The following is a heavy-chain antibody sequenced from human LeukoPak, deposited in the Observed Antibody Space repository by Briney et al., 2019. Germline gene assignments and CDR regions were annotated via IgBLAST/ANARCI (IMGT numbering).Heavy chain of an antibody. CDR2: INHSGST. J-gene: IGHJ6*03. Sequence: SETLSLTCAVYGGSFSGYYWSWIRQPPGKGLEWIGEINHSGSTNYNPSLKSRVTISVDTSKSQFSLKLTSVTAADTAVYYCARGPQYSSSSVVRDYYYYYMDVWGKGTTVTVSS. CDR1: GGSFSGYY. V-gene: IGHV4-34*01. CDR3: ARGPQYSSSSVVRDYYYYYMDV. D-gene: IGHD6-6*01.